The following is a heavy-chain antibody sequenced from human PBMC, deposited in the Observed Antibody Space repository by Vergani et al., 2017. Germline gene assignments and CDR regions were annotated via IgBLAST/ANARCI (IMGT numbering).Heavy chain of an antibody. Sequence: QLQLQESGSGLVKPSQTLSLTCAVYGGSFSGYYWSWIRQPPGKGLEWIGEINHSGSTNYNPSLKSRVTISVDTSKNQFSLKLSSVTAADMAVYYCARGQEYSSWGWFFDLWGRGTLVTVSS. CDR3: ARGQEYSSWGWFFDL. CDR1: GGSFSGYY. CDR2: INHSGST. V-gene: IGHV4-34*09. D-gene: IGHD6-6*01. J-gene: IGHJ2*01.